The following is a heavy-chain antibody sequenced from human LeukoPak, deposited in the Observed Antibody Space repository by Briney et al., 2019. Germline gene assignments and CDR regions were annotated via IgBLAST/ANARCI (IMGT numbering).Heavy chain of an antibody. CDR1: GYTFTSYG. Sequence: ASVKVSCKASGYTFTSYGISWVRQAPGQGLEWMGWISAYNGNTNYAQKLQGRVTMTTDTSTSTAYMELRSLRSEDTAVYYCAGEPYYYDSSGYYQSYYGMDVWGQGTTVTVSS. J-gene: IGHJ6*02. V-gene: IGHV1-18*01. CDR2: ISAYNGNT. CDR3: AGEPYYYDSSGYYQSYYGMDV. D-gene: IGHD3-22*01.